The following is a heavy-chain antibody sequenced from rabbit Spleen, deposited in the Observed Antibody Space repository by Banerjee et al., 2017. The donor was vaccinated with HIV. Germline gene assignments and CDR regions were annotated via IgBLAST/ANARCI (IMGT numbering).Heavy chain of an antibody. CDR2: IYAGSSGAT. CDR1: GFSFSDSYW. V-gene: IGHV1S45*01. Sequence: EESGGDLVKHEGSLTLTCTASGFSFSDSYWIWWVRQAPGKGLEWIASIYAGSSGATYSAIWAKGRFTISKTSSTTVTLQMTSLTVADTATYFCSRDAGTSFSTYGMDLWGPGTLVTVS. D-gene: IGHD8-1*01. J-gene: IGHJ6*01. CDR3: SRDAGTSFSTYGMDL.